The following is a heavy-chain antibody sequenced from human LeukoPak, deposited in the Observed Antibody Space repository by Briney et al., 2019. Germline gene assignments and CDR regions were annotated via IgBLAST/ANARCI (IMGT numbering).Heavy chain of an antibody. CDR3: ARQVGVDLAAGPWYFDL. CDR1: GYSFTSYW. V-gene: IGHV5-51*01. D-gene: IGHD6-13*01. J-gene: IGHJ2*01. CDR2: IYPGDSDT. Sequence: GESLKISCKGSGYSFTSYWIGWVRQMPGKSLEWMGIIYPGDSDTRYSPSFQGQVTISADKSISTAYLQWSSLKASDTAMYYCARQVGVDLAAGPWYFDLWGRGTLVTVSS.